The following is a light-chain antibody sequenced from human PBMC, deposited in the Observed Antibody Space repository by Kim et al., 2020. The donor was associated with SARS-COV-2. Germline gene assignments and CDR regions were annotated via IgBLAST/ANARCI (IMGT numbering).Light chain of an antibody. CDR2: GAS. Sequence: SPGERATLSCMASQSVSSSYLSWYQQKPGQAPRLLIYGASTRATGIPARFSGSGSGTDFTLTISSLQPEDFAVYYCQQDYNLPWTFGQGTKVEIK. CDR3: QQDYNLPWT. V-gene: IGKV3D-7*01. J-gene: IGKJ1*01. CDR1: QSVSSSY.